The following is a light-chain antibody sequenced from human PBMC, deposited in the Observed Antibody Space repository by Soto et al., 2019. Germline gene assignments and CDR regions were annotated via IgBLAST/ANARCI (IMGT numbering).Light chain of an antibody. V-gene: IGKV1-5*03. CDR3: QPYKT. J-gene: IGKJ1*01. CDR1: QSISSW. CDR2: KAS. Sequence: DIQMTQSPSTLSASVGDRVTITCRASQSISSWLAWYQQKPGKAPKLLIYKASNLENGVPSRFSGSGSGTEFTLTISSLQPDDFATYYCQPYKTFGQGTKVEIK.